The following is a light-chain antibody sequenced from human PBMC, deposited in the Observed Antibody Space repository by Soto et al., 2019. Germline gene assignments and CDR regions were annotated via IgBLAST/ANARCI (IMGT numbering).Light chain of an antibody. CDR2: KTS. J-gene: IGKJ1*01. V-gene: IGKV1-5*03. CDR3: LQYNSYWT. CDR1: QSLSSW. Sequence: DIQMTQSPSTLSASAGDRVTITCRASQSLSSWLAWYQQKPGKAPKVLIYKTSSLESGVPSRFSGSGSGTEFTLTISSLQPDDFATYYCLQYNSYWTFGQGTKVDIK.